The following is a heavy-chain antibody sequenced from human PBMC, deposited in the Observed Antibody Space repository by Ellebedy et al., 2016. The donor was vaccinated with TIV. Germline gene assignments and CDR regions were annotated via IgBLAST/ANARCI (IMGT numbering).Heavy chain of an antibody. V-gene: IGHV4-31*03. CDR2: IYYNGIT. J-gene: IGHJ6*02. CDR3: ARGGVLWFGQEDSNYYYAMDV. CDR1: GGSISSGGYY. Sequence: MPSETLSLTCTVSGGSISSGGYYWSWIRQHPGKGLEWIGYIYYNGITYYNPSLKSRVTISVDTSKNQFSLKLSSVNAADTAVYYCARGGVLWFGQEDSNYYYAMDVWGQGTTVTVSS. D-gene: IGHD3-10*01.